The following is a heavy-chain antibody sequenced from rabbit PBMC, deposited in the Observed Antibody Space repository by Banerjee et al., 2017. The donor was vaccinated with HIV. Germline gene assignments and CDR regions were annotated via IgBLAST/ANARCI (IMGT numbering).Heavy chain of an antibody. CDR1: GFDFSRNA. Sequence: QEQLVESGGGLVQPEGSLTLTCKASGFDFSRNAMCWVRQAPGKGLEWIGRINNGNNGAAYYATWAKGRFTISKTSSTTVTLQMTSLTAADTATYFCARFNGWGGLGLWGQGTLVTVS. CDR2: INNGNNGAA. V-gene: IGHV1S45*01. J-gene: IGHJ3*01. CDR3: ARFNGWGGLGL. D-gene: IGHD4-1*01.